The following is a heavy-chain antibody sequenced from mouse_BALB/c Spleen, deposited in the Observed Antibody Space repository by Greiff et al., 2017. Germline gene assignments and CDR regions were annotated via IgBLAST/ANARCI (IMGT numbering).Heavy chain of an antibody. J-gene: IGHJ2*01. V-gene: IGHV5-12-2*01. CDR1: GFTFSSYT. CDR2: ISNGGGST. CDR3: ARQGPYGSSYYFDY. Sequence: EVQVVESGGGLVQPGGSLKLSCAASGFTFSSYTMSWVRQTPEKRLEWVAYISNGGGSTYYPDTVKGRFTISRDNAKNTLYLQMSSLKSEDTAMYYCARQGPYGSSYYFDYWGQGTTLTVSS. D-gene: IGHD1-1*01.